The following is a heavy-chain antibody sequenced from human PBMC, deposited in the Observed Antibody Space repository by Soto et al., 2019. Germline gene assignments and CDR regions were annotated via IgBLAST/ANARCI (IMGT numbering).Heavy chain of an antibody. D-gene: IGHD1-26*01. CDR3: ARYTQYSGSLYFDY. CDR2: IYPGDSDT. CDR1: GYNFRHYY. J-gene: IGHJ4*02. Sequence: GESLKISCQASGYNFRHYYIAWVRQKPGRGLEWVGLIYPGDSDTRYSPSFQGQVTISADKSISTAYLQWSSLKASDTAMYYCARYTQYSGSLYFDYWGQGTLVTVSS. V-gene: IGHV5-51*01.